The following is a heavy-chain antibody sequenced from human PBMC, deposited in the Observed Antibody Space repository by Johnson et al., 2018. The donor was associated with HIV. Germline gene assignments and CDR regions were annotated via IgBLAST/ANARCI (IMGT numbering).Heavy chain of an antibody. CDR1: GFTFSSSW. CDR2: IKEDGSEK. CDR3: TRDRRQFLEWLSDGFDI. D-gene: IGHD3-3*01. Sequence: VQLVESGGGVVQPGGSLRLSCVASGFTFSSSWMTWVRQAPGNALEWVASIKEDGSEKYYVDSVKGRFTIPRDNAKNSLYLQMSSLRAADTAVYYCTRDRRQFLEWLSDGFDIWGQGTMVTVSS. V-gene: IGHV3-7*01. J-gene: IGHJ3*02.